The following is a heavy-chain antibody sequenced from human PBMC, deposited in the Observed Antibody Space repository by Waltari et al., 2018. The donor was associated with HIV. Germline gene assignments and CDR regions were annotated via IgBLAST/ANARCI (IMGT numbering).Heavy chain of an antibody. V-gene: IGHV3-30-3*01. Sequence: QVQLVESGGGVVQPGRSLRPSCAASGFTFSSYARHWVRQAPGKGLEWVAVISYDGSNKYYADSVKGRFTISRDNSKNTLYLQMNSLRAEDTAVYYCARIWAMAKTPFDYWGQGTLVTVSS. CDR2: ISYDGSNK. D-gene: IGHD5-18*01. CDR1: GFTFSSYA. J-gene: IGHJ4*02. CDR3: ARIWAMAKTPFDY.